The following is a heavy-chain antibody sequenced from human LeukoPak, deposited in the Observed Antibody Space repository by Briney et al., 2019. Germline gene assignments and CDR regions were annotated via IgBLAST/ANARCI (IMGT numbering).Heavy chain of an antibody. CDR3: ARVQYPNWFDP. Sequence: SVKVSCKASGYTFTGYYMHWVRQAPGQGLEWMGGIIPIFGTANYAQKFQGRVTITADKSTSTAYMELSSLRSEDTAVYYCARVQYPNWFDPWGQGTLVTVSS. CDR1: GYTFTGYY. V-gene: IGHV1-69*06. J-gene: IGHJ5*02. D-gene: IGHD4-11*01. CDR2: IIPIFGTA.